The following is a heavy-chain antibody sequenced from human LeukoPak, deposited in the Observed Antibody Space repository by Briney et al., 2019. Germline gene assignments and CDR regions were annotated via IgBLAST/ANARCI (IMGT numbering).Heavy chain of an antibody. CDR3: ARDLYSGYDSSFDY. D-gene: IGHD5-12*01. Sequence: QTLSLTCAISGDSVSSNSAAWNWIRQSPSRGLEWLGRTYYRSKWYNDYAVSVKSRITINPDTSKNQFPLQLNSVTPEDTAVYYCARDLYSGYDSSFDYWGQGTLVTVSS. CDR2: TYYRSKWYN. V-gene: IGHV6-1*01. J-gene: IGHJ4*02. CDR1: GDSVSSNSAA.